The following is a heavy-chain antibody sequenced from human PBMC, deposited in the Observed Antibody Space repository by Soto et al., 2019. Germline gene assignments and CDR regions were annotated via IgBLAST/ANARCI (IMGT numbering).Heavy chain of an antibody. CDR3: ARGSAFIGLGY. D-gene: IGHD1-26*01. J-gene: IGHJ4*02. V-gene: IGHV4-59*12. Sequence: SETLSLTCTVSGGSISSYYWSWIRQPPGKGLEWIGYIYYSGSTNYNPSLKSRVTISVDTSKNQFSLYLQMNSLRAEDTAIYYCARGSAFIGLGYWGQGTPVTVSS. CDR2: IYYSGST. CDR1: GGSISSYY.